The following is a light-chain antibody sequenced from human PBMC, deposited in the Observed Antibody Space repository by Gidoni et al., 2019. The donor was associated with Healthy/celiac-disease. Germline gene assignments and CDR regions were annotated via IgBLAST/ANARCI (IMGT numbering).Light chain of an antibody. CDR2: DAS. J-gene: IGKJ3*01. CDR1: QSVSSY. V-gene: IGKV3-11*01. CDR3: QQRSNWLST. Sequence: EIVLTQSPATLSLSPGERATLSCRASQSVSSYLDWYQQKPGQAPRLLIYDASNRATGIPARFSGSGSGTDFTLTISSLEPEDFAVYYCQQRSNWLSTFGPGTKVDIK.